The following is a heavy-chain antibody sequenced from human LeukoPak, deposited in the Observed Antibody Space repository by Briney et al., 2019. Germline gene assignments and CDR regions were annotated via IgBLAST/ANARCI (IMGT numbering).Heavy chain of an antibody. CDR1: GDSISGVSSY. J-gene: IGHJ5*02. D-gene: IGHD2-2*01. CDR3: ARENIELVPAAVDGWFDP. CDR2: IYSSGNT. V-gene: IGHV4-61*02. Sequence: SETLSLTCTVSGDSISGVSSYWSWISQPAGKALEWIGRIYSSGNTNYNPSHTSRVTMSLDTSKNQFSQKLTSVTAADTAVYYCARENIELVPAAVDGWFDPWGQGTLVTVSS.